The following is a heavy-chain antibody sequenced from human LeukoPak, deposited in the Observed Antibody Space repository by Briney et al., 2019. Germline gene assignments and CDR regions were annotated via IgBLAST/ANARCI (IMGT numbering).Heavy chain of an antibody. J-gene: IGHJ4*02. Sequence: GGSLRLSCAASGFTFTDYYLSWVRQAPGKGLEWVSYISPGDRTMYYADSVKGRFTISRDNPKNLLFLQINSLRVEDTAVYYCARETPRRGETRDGYRWGQGTVVTVSS. CDR3: ARETPRRGETRDGYR. CDR1: GFTFTDYY. V-gene: IGHV3-11*04. CDR2: ISPGDRTM. D-gene: IGHD5-24*01.